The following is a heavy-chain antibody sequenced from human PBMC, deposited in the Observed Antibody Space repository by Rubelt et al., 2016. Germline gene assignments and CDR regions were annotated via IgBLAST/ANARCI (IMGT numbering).Heavy chain of an antibody. CDR1: GFTFDDYA. CDR3: AKGILRWSVGYGMDV. J-gene: IGHJ6*02. Sequence: EVQLVESGGGLVQPGRSLRLSCAASGFTFDDYAMHWVRQAPGKGLEWVSGISWNSGSIGYADSVKGRFTISRDNAKNSLYLQMNSLRAEDTALYYCAKGILRWSVGYGMDVGGQGTTVTVSS. V-gene: IGHV3-9*01. D-gene: IGHD4-23*01. CDR2: ISWNSGSI.